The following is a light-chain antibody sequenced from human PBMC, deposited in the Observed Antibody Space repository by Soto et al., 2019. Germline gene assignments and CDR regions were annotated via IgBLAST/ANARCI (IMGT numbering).Light chain of an antibody. CDR3: SSYTSSSTLEV. CDR1: SSDVGGYNY. CDR2: DVS. Sequence: QSVLTQPASVSGSPGQSITISCTGTSSDVGGYNYVSWYQQYPGKAPKVMIYDVSNRPSGVSNRFSGSKSGNTASLTISGLQAEDEADYYSSSYTSSSTLEVFGTGTKVTVL. J-gene: IGLJ1*01. V-gene: IGLV2-14*01.